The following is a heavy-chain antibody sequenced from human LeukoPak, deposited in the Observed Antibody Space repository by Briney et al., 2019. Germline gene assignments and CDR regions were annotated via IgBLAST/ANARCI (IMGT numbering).Heavy chain of an antibody. D-gene: IGHD3-10*01. J-gene: IGHJ4*02. CDR3: AKDYGSGTYYAPSSSDY. CDR1: GFTFSSYW. V-gene: IGHV3-23*01. CDR2: ISTSGVST. Sequence: GGSLRLSCAASGFTFSSYWMHWVRQAPGKGLEWVSSISTSGVSTYYADSVNGRFTISRDNSKNMLYLQMDSLRAEDTAIYFCAKDYGSGTYYAPSSSDYWGQGTLVTVSS.